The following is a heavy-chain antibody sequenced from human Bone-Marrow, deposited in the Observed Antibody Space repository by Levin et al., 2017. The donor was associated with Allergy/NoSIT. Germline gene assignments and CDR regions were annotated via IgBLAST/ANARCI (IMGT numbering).Heavy chain of an antibody. CDR1: GDIFSNYV. CDR3: ARGRGYDHSGYYGLTDY. J-gene: IGHJ4*02. Sequence: SVKVSCKASGDIFSNYVISWVRQAPGQGLEWMGGIIPIFGTSNYAQKFQGRVTITADKSTSTIYLDLSRLRDEDTAFYYCARGRGYDHSGYYGLTDYWGQGTLVTVSS. V-gene: IGHV1-69*06. CDR2: IIPIFGTS. D-gene: IGHD3-22*01.